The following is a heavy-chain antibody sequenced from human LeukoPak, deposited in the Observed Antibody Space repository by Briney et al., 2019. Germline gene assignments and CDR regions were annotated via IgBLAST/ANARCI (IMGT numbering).Heavy chain of an antibody. V-gene: IGHV3-21*01. Sequence: GGSLRLSCAASGFTFSDYSMSWVRQAPGKGLEWVSSISTSSSFIYYADSVKGRFTISRDNAKNSLYLQMNSLRAEDTAVYYCARPGDYGDFDYWGQGTLVTVSS. CDR3: ARPGDYGDFDY. CDR1: GFTFSDYS. D-gene: IGHD4-17*01. CDR2: ISTSSSFI. J-gene: IGHJ4*02.